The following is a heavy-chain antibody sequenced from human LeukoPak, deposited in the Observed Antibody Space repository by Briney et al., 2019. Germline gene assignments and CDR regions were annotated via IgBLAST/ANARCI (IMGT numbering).Heavy chain of an antibody. D-gene: IGHD5-24*01. CDR3: ARDGDGYNFDF. CDR1: GFAFSNYW. CDR2: ITRDGSYA. J-gene: IGHJ4*02. V-gene: IGHV3-74*01. Sequence: GGSLRLSCAASGFAFSNYWMHWVRQVPGKGLVWVSRITRDGSYANYADSVKGRFTFSRDNARNTLYLQMNSLRAEDTAVYYCARDGDGYNFDFWGQGALVIVSS.